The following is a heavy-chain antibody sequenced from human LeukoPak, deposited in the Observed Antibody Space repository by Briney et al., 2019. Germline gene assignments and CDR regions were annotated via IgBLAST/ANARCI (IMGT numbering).Heavy chain of an antibody. Sequence: GGSLRLSCAASGFTFSSYSMNWVRQATGKGLEWVSSISSSSSYIYYADSVKGRFTISRDNAKNSLYLQMNSLRAEDTAVYYCARGLSRIAAAGPHYYMDVWGKGTTVTVSS. CDR1: GFTFSSYS. CDR2: ISSSSSYI. D-gene: IGHD6-13*01. J-gene: IGHJ6*03. CDR3: ARGLSRIAAAGPHYYMDV. V-gene: IGHV3-21*01.